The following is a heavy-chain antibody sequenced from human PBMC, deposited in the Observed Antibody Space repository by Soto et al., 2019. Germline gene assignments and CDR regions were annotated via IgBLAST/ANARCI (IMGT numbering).Heavy chain of an antibody. V-gene: IGHV1-8*01. CDR2: MNPNSGNT. CDR3: ARDGVDCSGGSGYSRFYYYYGMDV. CDR1: GYTFTSYD. D-gene: IGHD2-15*01. Sequence: ASVKVSCKASGYTFTSYDINWVRQATGQGLEWMGWMNPNSGNTGYAQKFQGRVTMTRNTSISTAYMELSSLRSEDTAVYYCARDGVDCSGGSGYSRFYYYYGMDVWGQGTTVTASS. J-gene: IGHJ6*02.